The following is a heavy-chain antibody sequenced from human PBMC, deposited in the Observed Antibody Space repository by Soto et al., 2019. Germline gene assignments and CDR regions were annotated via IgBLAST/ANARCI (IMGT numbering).Heavy chain of an antibody. Sequence: QVQLVQSGAEVKKHGASVKISCKASGYTFTTYDINWVRQATGQGLGWMGWMNPNNGKTGYAQKFQGRVTMTRDTSISTVYLELRSVRSENTAVYYGARRKERYGPIYFDYWGQGTLVTVSS. CDR3: ARRKERYGPIYFDY. CDR2: MNPNNGKT. J-gene: IGHJ4*02. D-gene: IGHD1-1*01. CDR1: GYTFTTYD. V-gene: IGHV1-8*01.